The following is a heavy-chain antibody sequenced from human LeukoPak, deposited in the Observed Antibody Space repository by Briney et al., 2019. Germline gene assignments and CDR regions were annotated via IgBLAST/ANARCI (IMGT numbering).Heavy chain of an antibody. Sequence: SETLSLTCTVSGGSISSSSYYWGWIRQPPGEGLEWIGSIYYSGSTYYNPSLKSRVTISVDTSKNQFSLKLSSVTAADTAVYYCARLRGPYGSYYFDYWGQGTLVTVSS. V-gene: IGHV4-39*01. CDR2: IYYSGST. CDR3: ARLRGPYGSYYFDY. CDR1: GGSISSSSYY. D-gene: IGHD3-10*01. J-gene: IGHJ4*02.